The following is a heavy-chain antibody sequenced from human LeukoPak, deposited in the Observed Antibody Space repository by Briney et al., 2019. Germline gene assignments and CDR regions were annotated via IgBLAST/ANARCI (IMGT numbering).Heavy chain of an antibody. D-gene: IGHD3-3*01. V-gene: IGHV4-61*01. J-gene: IGHJ4*02. CDR2: IYYSGST. CDR3: ARVTYDFWSGYPTHLDY. Sequence: PSETLSLTCTVSGGSISSSSYYWSWIRQPPGKGLEWIGYIYYSGSTNYNPSLKSRVTISVDTSKNQFSLKLSSVTAADTAVYYCARVTYDFWSGYPTHLDYWGQGTLVTVSS. CDR1: GGSISSSSYY.